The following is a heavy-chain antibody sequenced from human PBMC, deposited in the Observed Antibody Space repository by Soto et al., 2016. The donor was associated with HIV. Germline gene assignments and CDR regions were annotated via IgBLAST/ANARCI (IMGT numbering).Heavy chain of an antibody. CDR2: IRSKANNYAT. D-gene: IGHD2-21*01. Sequence: EVQLVESGGGLVQPGGSLKLSCAASGFTFSGSAMHWVRQASGKGLEWVGRIRSKANNYATAYAASVKGRFTFSRDDSKNTAYLQMNSLKIEDTAVYYCTRLLRSHIRTYGMDVWGPRDYGHRL. V-gene: IGHV3-73*01. J-gene: IGHJ6*02. CDR3: TRLLRSHIRTYGMDV. CDR1: GFTFSGSA.